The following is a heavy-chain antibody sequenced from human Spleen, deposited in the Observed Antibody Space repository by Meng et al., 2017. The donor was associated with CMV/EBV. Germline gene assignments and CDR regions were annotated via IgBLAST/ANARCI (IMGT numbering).Heavy chain of an antibody. CDR3: ARGGGSIYYYYGMDV. J-gene: IGHJ6*02. Sequence: GESLKISCAASGVTFSDHWVHWVRQAPGKGLVWVSRIKSDGSGISYADSVKGRFTISRGNAENTVFLQMSSLRVEDTAVYYCARGGGSIYYYYGMDVWGQGTTVTVSS. V-gene: IGHV3-74*01. D-gene: IGHD4-11*01. CDR2: IKSDGSGI. CDR1: GVTFSDHW.